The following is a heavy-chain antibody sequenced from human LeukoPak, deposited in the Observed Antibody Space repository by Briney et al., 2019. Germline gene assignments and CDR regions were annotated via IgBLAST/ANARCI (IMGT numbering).Heavy chain of an antibody. CDR2: INPSGGST. J-gene: IGHJ4*02. D-gene: IGHD3-22*01. CDR1: GYTFTSYY. Sequence: ASVKVSCKASGYTFTSYYMHWVRQAPGQGLEWMGIINPSGGSTSYAQKFQGRVTMTRDTSTSTVYMELSSLRSEDTAVYYCARERGDNYYDSSEGLLPLKTDYFDYWGQGTLVTVSS. V-gene: IGHV1-46*01. CDR3: ARERGDNYYDSSEGLLPLKTDYFDY.